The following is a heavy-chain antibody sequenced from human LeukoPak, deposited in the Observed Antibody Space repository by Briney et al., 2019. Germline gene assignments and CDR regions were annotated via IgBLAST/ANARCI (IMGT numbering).Heavy chain of an antibody. Sequence: GGSLRLSCEASGFTFSAYATTWVRQAPGQGLEWVSSIGSDNKPHYSESVKGRFAISRDNSKSMLFLQLNSLRAEDTALYYCARDLHYYEAMDVWGQGTTVTVSS. CDR3: ARDLHYYEAMDV. CDR1: GFTFSAYA. CDR2: IGSDNKP. J-gene: IGHJ6*02. V-gene: IGHV3-23*01.